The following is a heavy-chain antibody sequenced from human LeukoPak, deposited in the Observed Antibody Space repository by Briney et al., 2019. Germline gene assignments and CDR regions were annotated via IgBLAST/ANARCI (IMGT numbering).Heavy chain of an antibody. CDR2: IRYDGSNK. D-gene: IGHD3-10*01. CDR3: AKDLSIGSGSYFYDY. J-gene: IGHJ4*02. V-gene: IGHV3-30*02. CDR1: GFTFSSYA. Sequence: GGSLRLSCAASGFTFSSYAMHWVRQAPGKGLEWVAFIRYDGSNKYYADSVKGRFTISRDNSKNTLYLQMNSLRAEDTAVYYCAKDLSIGSGSYFYDYWGQGTLVTVSS.